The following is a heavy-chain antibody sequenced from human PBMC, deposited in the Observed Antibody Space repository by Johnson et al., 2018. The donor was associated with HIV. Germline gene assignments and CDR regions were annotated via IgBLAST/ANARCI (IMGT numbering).Heavy chain of an antibody. D-gene: IGHD2-8*01. CDR1: GFTFSSYS. CDR3: AKGTNGQSWAFDI. J-gene: IGHJ3*02. V-gene: IGHV3-30*04. Sequence: QVQLVESGGGLVKPGGSLRLSCAASGFTFSSYSMHWVRQAPGKGLEWVALTSYDESDKFYADSVKGRFIISRDNPRNTLYLQMNGLRAEDTAVYYCAKGTNGQSWAFDIWGQGTVVTVSS. CDR2: TSYDESDK.